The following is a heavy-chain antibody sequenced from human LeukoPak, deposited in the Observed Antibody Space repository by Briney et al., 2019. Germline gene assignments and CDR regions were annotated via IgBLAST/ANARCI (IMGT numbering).Heavy chain of an antibody. CDR2: ISGSGGST. CDR1: GFTFSSYA. J-gene: IGHJ4*02. V-gene: IGHV3-23*01. Sequence: GGSLRLSCAASGFTFSSYAMSWVRQAPGKGQEWVSAISGSGGSTYYADSVKGRFTISRDNSKNTLYLQMNSLRAEDTAVYYCATSRGYYYDSSGYYYFDYWGQGTLVTVSS. CDR3: ATSRGYYYDSSGYYYFDY. D-gene: IGHD3-22*01.